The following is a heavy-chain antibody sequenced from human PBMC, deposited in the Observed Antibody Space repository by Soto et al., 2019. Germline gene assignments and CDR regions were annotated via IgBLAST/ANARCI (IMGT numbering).Heavy chain of an antibody. Sequence: ASVKVSCKASGYTFAAYYLHWVRQAPGQGLEWMGWINPNSGATNYAQKFQGRVTMTRDTSITTAYMELSHLRSDDTARYYCVISTGKFYADFDYWGQGTLVTVSS. J-gene: IGHJ4*02. V-gene: IGHV1-2*02. D-gene: IGHD7-27*01. CDR1: GYTFAAYY. CDR3: VISTGKFYADFDY. CDR2: INPNSGAT.